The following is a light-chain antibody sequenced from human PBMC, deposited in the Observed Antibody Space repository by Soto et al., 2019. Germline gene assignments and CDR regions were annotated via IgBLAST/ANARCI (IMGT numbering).Light chain of an antibody. CDR2: SAS. Sequence: DIQMTQSPSSLSASVGDRVTITCRASQDIDNYLAWYQQKPGRAPKLLIYSASTLQSGVPSRFSGSGSGTDFKLSISILQPQDVATYCYQKYDNGIHTFGAGTTVDIK. CDR1: QDIDNY. V-gene: IGKV1-27*01. J-gene: IGKJ3*01. CDR3: QKYDNGIHT.